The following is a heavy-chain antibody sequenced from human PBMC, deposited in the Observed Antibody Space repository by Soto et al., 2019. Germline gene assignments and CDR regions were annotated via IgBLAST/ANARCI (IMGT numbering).Heavy chain of an antibody. V-gene: IGHV1-8*02. CDR3: ARMASSGTLNWFDP. J-gene: IGHJ5*02. CDR1: GYAFINYD. CDR2: MNPGSGKT. Sequence: ASVKVSCKASGYAFINYDISWVRQATGQGLEWMGWMNPGSGKTGYANKFQGRVTMTRDASTSTAHLELSSLTSEDTAVYYCARMASSGTLNWFDPWGQGTLVTVSS.